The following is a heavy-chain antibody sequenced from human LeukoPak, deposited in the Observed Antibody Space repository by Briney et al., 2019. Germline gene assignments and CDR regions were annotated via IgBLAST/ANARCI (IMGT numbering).Heavy chain of an antibody. CDR3: ARGLRPRRGYYYYYMDV. CDR1: GYTLTSYY. CDR2: MNPNSGNT. V-gene: IGHV1-8*02. J-gene: IGHJ6*03. Sequence: ASVKVSCKASGYTLTSYYIYWVRQATGQGLEWMGWMNPNSGNTGYAQKFQGRVTMTRNTSISTAYMELSSLRSEDTAVYYCARGLRPRRGYYYYYMDVWGKGTTVTVSS.